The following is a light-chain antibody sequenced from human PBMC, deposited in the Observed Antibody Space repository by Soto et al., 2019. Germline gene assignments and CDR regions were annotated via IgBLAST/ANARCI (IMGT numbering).Light chain of an antibody. J-gene: IGKJ3*01. CDR2: GAS. V-gene: IGKV3-15*01. Sequence: EIVMTQSPATLSVSPGERATLSCRASQSVSSNLAWYQQKPGQAPRLLIYGASTRATVIPARFSGSGSGTEYTLTFSSLQSEDFAVYYCQQYSNWPIAFGPRTKVDIK. CDR1: QSVSSN. CDR3: QQYSNWPIA.